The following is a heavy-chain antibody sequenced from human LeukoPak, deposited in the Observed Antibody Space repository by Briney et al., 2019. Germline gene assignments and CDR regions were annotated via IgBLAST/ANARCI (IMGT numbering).Heavy chain of an antibody. CDR3: ARNTSTTLRTFHPGGDGFDI. D-gene: IGHD4-17*01. CDR1: GYSISSDYY. V-gene: IGHV4-38-2*01. Sequence: SETLSLTCAVSGYSISSDYYWGWIRQPPGKGLEWIGSIYHSGSTSYNPSLKSRVTISVDTSKNQFSLKLSSVVAAGTAVYYCARNTSTTLRTFHPGGDGFDIWGQGTMVTVSS. CDR2: IYHSGST. J-gene: IGHJ3*02.